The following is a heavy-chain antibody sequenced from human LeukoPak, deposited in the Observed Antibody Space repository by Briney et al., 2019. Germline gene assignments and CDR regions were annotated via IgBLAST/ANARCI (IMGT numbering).Heavy chain of an antibody. CDR1: GGSISSSSYY. J-gene: IGHJ5*02. CDR2: IYYSGST. V-gene: IGHV4-39*07. Sequence: KPSETLSLTCTVSGGSISSSSYYWGWIRQPPGKGLEWIGSIYYSGSTYYNPSLKSRVTISVDTSKNQFSLKLSSVTAADTAVYYCARDRTDYDFWSGYQNWFDPWGQGTLVTVSS. CDR3: ARDRTDYDFWSGYQNWFDP. D-gene: IGHD3-3*01.